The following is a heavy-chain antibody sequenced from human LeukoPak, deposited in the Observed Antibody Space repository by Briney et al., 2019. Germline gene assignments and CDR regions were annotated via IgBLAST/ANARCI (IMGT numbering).Heavy chain of an antibody. CDR1: GYRFRCNH. V-gene: IGHV3-53*01. CDR2: VYSGGST. CDR3: PVGPQKSRYWQCFLF. Sequence: HSGGSLTLLCSLSGYRFRCNHERWPRQAPGKGLEWVSVVYSGGSTYYADSVKGRFTISRHNSKNTQYLQMNSLRAEDTAVYYCPVGPQKSRYWQCFLFRGQGTLVTVSS. D-gene: IGHD2/OR15-2a*01. J-gene: IGHJ4*02.